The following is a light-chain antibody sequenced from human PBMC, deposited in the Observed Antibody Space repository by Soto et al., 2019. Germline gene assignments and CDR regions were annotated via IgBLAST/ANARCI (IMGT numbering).Light chain of an antibody. J-gene: IGKJ1*01. Sequence: EIVLTQSPGTLSVSPGERAALSCKASQTVTSNYLAWFQQRPGQAPRLLIYNANRRATDSPDRLTGSGSGTDFNLTIASLEPEDSGLYYCQQYAGAPWTFGPGTRVEIK. CDR2: NAN. CDR1: QTVTSNY. V-gene: IGKV3-20*01. CDR3: QQYAGAPWT.